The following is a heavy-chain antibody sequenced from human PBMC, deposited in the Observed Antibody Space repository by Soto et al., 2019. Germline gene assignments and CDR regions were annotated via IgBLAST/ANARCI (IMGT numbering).Heavy chain of an antibody. V-gene: IGHV3-72*01. CDR2: SRNKANSFTT. CDR3: RCYHYSYGRHV. J-gene: IGHJ6*02. Sequence: EVQVVESGGGLVQPGGSLRLSCAASGLAFSDHYMDWVRQAPGKGLEWVGRSRNKANSFTTEYAASVNGRFSVSRDDSKNSLFLQMNSLKTEDTAVYYCRCYHYSYGRHVWGQGTTVTVSS. CDR1: GLAFSDHY.